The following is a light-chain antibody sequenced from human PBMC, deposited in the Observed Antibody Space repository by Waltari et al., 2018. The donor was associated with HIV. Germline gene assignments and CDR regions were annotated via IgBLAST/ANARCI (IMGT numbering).Light chain of an antibody. Sequence: QSVLTQTPSLSGTPGQRVTISCSGGYSNIGSNTVNWDQQFPGTAPRLLIYSNNQRPSGVPDRFSCSKAGTSSSLVISELQSQDEADYHCAAWDDSLHGELFGGGTKLTVL. CDR3: AAWDDSLHGEL. CDR2: SNN. V-gene: IGLV1-44*01. CDR1: YSNIGSNT. J-gene: IGLJ2*01.